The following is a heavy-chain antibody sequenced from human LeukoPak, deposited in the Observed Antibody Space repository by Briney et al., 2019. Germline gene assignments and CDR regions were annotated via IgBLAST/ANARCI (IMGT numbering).Heavy chain of an antibody. CDR1: GFTFSDYY. J-gene: IGHJ3*02. D-gene: IGHD2-21*02. CDR2: ISSSSSYT. V-gene: IGHV3-11*03. Sequence: GGSLRLSCAASGFTFSDYYMNWIRQAPGKGLEWVSYISSSSSYTNHADSVKGRFTISRDNAKNSLYLQMNSLRAEDTAVYYCASLVVTAIPDAFDIWGQGTMVTVSS. CDR3: ASLVVTAIPDAFDI.